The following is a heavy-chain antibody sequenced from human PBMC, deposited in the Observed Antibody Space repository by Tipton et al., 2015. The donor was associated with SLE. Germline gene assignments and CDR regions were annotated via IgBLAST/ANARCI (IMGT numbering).Heavy chain of an antibody. Sequence: SLRLSCAASGFTFSSYAMSWVRQAPGKGLEWVSAISGSGGSTYYADSVKGRFTISRDNSKNTLHLQMNSLRAEDTAVYYCAKEGYYGSGTRDAFDIWGQGTMVTVSS. CDR1: GFTFSSYA. J-gene: IGHJ3*02. CDR3: AKEGYYGSGTRDAFDI. D-gene: IGHD3-10*01. V-gene: IGHV3-23*01. CDR2: ISGSGGST.